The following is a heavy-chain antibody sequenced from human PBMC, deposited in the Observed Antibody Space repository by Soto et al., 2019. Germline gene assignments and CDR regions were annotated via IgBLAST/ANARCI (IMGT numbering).Heavy chain of an antibody. CDR1: GFTFSSYI. Sequence: PGGSLRLSCAASGFTFSSYIMNWVRQAPGKGLEWVSSISSSSSYIYYADSVKGRFTISRDNAKNSLYLQMNSLRAEDTAVYYCARGGREAASLYYYYGMDVWGQGTTVTVSS. CDR2: ISSSSSYI. CDR3: ARGGREAASLYYYYGMDV. V-gene: IGHV3-21*01. D-gene: IGHD2-15*01. J-gene: IGHJ6*02.